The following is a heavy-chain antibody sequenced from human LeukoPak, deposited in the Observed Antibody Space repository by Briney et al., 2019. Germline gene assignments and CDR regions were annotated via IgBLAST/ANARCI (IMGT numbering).Heavy chain of an antibody. CDR1: GFTFSSYA. Sequence: PGRSLRLSCAASGFTFSSYAMHWVRQAPGKGLEWVAVISYDGSNKYYADSVKGRFTISRDNSKNTLYLQMNSLRAEDTAVYYCAKVGMTSSGWIYYYYYVDVWGKGTTVTVSS. CDR2: ISYDGSNK. J-gene: IGHJ6*03. D-gene: IGHD6-19*01. V-gene: IGHV3-30*04. CDR3: AKVGMTSSGWIYYYYYVDV.